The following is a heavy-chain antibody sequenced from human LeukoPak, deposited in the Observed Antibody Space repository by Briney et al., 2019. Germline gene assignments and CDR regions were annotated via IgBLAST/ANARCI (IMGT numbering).Heavy chain of an antibody. Sequence: TGGSLRLSCSVSGLTFYTYAMSWVRQAPGKGLEWVSAISGRDGRTYYTDSVKGRFTISRDNSKNTLYLQMNSLRAEDTAVYYCARDIVPRWGIWFDPWGQGTLVTVSS. CDR3: ARDIVPRWGIWFDP. D-gene: IGHD5-12*01. CDR2: ISGRDGRT. V-gene: IGHV3-23*01. J-gene: IGHJ5*02. CDR1: GLTFYTYA.